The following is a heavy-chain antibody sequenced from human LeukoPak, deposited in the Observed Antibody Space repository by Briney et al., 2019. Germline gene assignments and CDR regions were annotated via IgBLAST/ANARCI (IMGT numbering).Heavy chain of an antibody. CDR3: ARDRLGPSFSVSHFDL. D-gene: IGHD3-3*02. Sequence: GGSLRLSCATSGFTFVDYGLSWVRRAPGKGLEWLCAINYNGAITDYADSVKGRFTISRDNAKNALYLRMDSLRAEDTALYYCARDRLGPSFSVSHFDLWGQGTLVTVSS. CDR1: GFTFVDYG. CDR2: INYNGAIT. V-gene: IGHV3-20*04. J-gene: IGHJ4*02.